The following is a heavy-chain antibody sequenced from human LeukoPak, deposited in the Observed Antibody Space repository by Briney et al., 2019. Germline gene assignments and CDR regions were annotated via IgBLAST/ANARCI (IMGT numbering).Heavy chain of an antibody. CDR1: GFTFSSYS. Sequence: GGSLRLSCAASGFTFSSYSMNWVRQAPGKGLEWVSSISSSSSYIYYADSVKGRFTISRDNAKNSLYLQMNSLRAEDTAVYYCAREYCSGGRCQYYFDYWGQGTLVTVSS. J-gene: IGHJ4*02. D-gene: IGHD2-15*01. CDR2: ISSSSSYI. V-gene: IGHV3-21*01. CDR3: AREYCSGGRCQYYFDY.